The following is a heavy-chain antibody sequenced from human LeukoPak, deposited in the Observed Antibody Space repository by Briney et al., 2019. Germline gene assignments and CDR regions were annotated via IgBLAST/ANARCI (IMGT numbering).Heavy chain of an antibody. CDR3: ARVNLRFDAFDI. Sequence: GGSLRPSCAASGFTFSSYWMHWVRQAPGKGLVWVSRTNSDGSSTSYADSVKGRFTISRDNAKNTLYLQMNSLRAEDTAVYYCARVNLRFDAFDIWGQGTMVTVSS. J-gene: IGHJ3*02. CDR1: GFTFSSYW. V-gene: IGHV3-74*01. CDR2: TNSDGSST. D-gene: IGHD3-3*01.